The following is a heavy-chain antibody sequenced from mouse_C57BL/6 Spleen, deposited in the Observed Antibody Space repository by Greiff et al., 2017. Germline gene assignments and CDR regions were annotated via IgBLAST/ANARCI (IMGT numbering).Heavy chain of an antibody. V-gene: IGHV5-6*01. CDR1: GFTFSSYG. CDR3: ARHPPSFTTVVATGGYFDV. CDR2: ISSGGSYT. Sequence: EVKVVESGGDLVKPGGSLKLSCAASGFTFSSYGMSWVRQTPDKRLEWVATISSGGSYTYYPDSVKGRFTISRDNAKNTLYLQMSSLKSEDTAMYYCARHPPSFTTVVATGGYFDVWGTGTTVTVSS. D-gene: IGHD1-1*01. J-gene: IGHJ1*03.